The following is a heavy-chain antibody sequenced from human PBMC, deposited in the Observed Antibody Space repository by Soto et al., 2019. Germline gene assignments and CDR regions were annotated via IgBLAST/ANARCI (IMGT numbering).Heavy chain of an antibody. CDR3: ARRDSSGFPDY. D-gene: IGHD3-22*01. Sequence: PGESLKISCKGSGYSVNNNCIGLVRQMPGKGLEWMGIIHPGDSDSRYSPSFQGQVTMSVDKSINTAYLQWSSPKASDTAMYYCARRDSSGFPDYWGHGTLVTVSS. CDR1: GYSVNNNC. V-gene: IGHV5-51*01. J-gene: IGHJ4*01. CDR2: IHPGDSDS.